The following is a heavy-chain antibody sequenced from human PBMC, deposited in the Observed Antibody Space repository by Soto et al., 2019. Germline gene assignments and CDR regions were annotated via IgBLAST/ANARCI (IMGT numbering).Heavy chain of an antibody. Sequence: EVQLVESGGGLVKPGGSLRLSCAASGFTFSNAWMSWVRQAPGKGLEWVGRIKSKTDGGTTDYAAPVKGRFTISRADSKNTQYLQMNSRKTEDTAVYYCTGEWELINDSPSQYYFDYWGQGTLVTVSS. CDR2: IKSKTDGGTT. CDR3: TGEWELINDSPSQYYFDY. V-gene: IGHV3-15*01. J-gene: IGHJ4*02. CDR1: GFTFSNAW. D-gene: IGHD1-26*01.